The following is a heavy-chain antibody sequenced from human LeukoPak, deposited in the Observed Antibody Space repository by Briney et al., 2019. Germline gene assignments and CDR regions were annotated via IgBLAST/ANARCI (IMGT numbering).Heavy chain of an antibody. Sequence: SETLSLTCTVSGGSISSYYWSWIRQPPGKGLEWIGYIYYSGSTNYNPSLKSRVTISVDTSKNQFSLKLSSVTAADTAVYYCARFVRDSSGYYYFDYWGQGTLVTASS. J-gene: IGHJ4*02. CDR3: ARFVRDSSGYYYFDY. CDR1: GGSISSYY. D-gene: IGHD3-22*01. CDR2: IYYSGST. V-gene: IGHV4-59*01.